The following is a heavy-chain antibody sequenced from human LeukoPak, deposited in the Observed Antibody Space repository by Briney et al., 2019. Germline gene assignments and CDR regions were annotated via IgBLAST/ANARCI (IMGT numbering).Heavy chain of an antibody. J-gene: IGHJ4*02. CDR3: ARARNYYGSGSSNYFDY. D-gene: IGHD3-10*01. Sequence: GGSLRLSCAASGFTFSNYGMHWVRQAPGKGLEGVAVIWYDGSNKYYADSVKGRFTISRDNSKNTLYLQMNSLRAEDTAVYYCARARNYYGSGSSNYFDYWGQGTLVTVSS. CDR2: IWYDGSNK. V-gene: IGHV3-33*01. CDR1: GFTFSNYG.